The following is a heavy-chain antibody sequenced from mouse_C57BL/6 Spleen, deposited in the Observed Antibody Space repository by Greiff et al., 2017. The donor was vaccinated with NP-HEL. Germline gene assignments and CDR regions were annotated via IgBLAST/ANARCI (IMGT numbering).Heavy chain of an antibody. CDR2: ISSGSSTI. J-gene: IGHJ4*01. V-gene: IGHV5-17*01. Sequence: DVQLVESGGGLVKPGGSLKLSCAASGFTFSDYGMHWVRQAPEKGLEWVAYISSGSSTIYYADTVKGRFTISRDNAKNTLFLQMTSLRAEDTAMYYCARRENYAMDYWGQGTSVTVSS. CDR1: GFTFSDYG. CDR3: ARRENYAMDY.